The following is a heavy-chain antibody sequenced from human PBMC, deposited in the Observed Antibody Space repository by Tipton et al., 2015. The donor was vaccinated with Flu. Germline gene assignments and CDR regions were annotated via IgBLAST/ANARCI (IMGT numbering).Heavy chain of an antibody. CDR3: ARRSPRDSNDY. D-gene: IGHD2-21*02. V-gene: IGHV3-72*01. Sequence: SLRLSCAASGFTFNDHYMDWVRQAPGKGLEWIGRIRNKANSYTTEYAASVKGRFTISRDDSKNSLYLQMNSLKTEDTAVYYCARRSPRDSNDYWGQGTLVTVSS. CDR2: IRNKANSYTT. J-gene: IGHJ4*02. CDR1: GFTFNDHY.